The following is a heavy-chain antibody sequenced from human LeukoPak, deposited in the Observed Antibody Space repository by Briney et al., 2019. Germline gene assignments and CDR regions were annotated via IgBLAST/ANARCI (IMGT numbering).Heavy chain of an antibody. D-gene: IGHD3-3*01. V-gene: IGHV4-38-2*02. CDR2: IYHSGST. J-gene: IGHJ6*04. CDR1: GYSISSGYY. CDR3: ARDQSRITIFGVVFSRSLDV. Sequence: SETLSLNCTGSGYSISSGYYWGWIRQPPGKGLGWIGGIYHSGSTYYNPSLKSRVTISVDTSKNQFSLKLSSVTAADTAVYYCARDQSRITIFGVVFSRSLDVWGKGTTVTVSS.